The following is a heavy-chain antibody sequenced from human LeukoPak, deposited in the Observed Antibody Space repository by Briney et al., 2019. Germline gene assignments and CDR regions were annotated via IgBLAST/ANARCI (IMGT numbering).Heavy chain of an antibody. D-gene: IGHD3-10*01. CDR2: ISGSGGST. CDR1: GFTFSSYA. V-gene: IGHV3-23*01. Sequence: GGSLRLSCAASGFTFSSYAMSWIRQAPGKGLEWVSAISGSGGSTYYADSVKGQFTISRDNSKNTLYLQMNSLRAEDTAVYYCAKGGSGSYYPDYYYYMDVWGKGTTVTVSS. J-gene: IGHJ6*03. CDR3: AKGGSGSYYPDYYYYMDV.